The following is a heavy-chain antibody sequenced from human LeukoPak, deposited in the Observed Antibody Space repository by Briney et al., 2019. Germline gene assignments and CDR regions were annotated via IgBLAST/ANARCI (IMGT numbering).Heavy chain of an antibody. J-gene: IGHJ6*03. CDR1: GGTFSSYA. Sequence: ASVKVSCKASGGTFSSYAISWVRQAPGQGLEWMGGIIPIFGTANYAQKFQGRVTITADKSTSTAYMELSSLRSEDTAVYYCARQLKANIAVAGNPYYYYYYMDVWGKGTTVTVSS. CDR3: ARQLKANIAVAGNPYYYYYYMDV. V-gene: IGHV1-69*06. D-gene: IGHD6-19*01. CDR2: IIPIFGTA.